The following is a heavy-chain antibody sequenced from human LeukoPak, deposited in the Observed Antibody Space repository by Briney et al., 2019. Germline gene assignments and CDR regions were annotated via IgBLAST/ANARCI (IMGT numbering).Heavy chain of an antibody. Sequence: GGSLRLSCAASGFTFSSYWMSWVRQAPGKRLEWVANINQDGSGKYYVDSVKGRFIISRDNARNSLFLQMNILTAEDTAIYVCVSEGAYSTSSPAGYWGQGTLVSVSS. CDR2: INQDGSGK. CDR1: GFTFSSYW. CDR3: VSEGAYSTSSPAGY. V-gene: IGHV3-7*01. J-gene: IGHJ4*02. D-gene: IGHD6-6*01.